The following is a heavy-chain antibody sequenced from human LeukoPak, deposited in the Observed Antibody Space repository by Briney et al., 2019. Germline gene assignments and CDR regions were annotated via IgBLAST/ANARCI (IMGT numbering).Heavy chain of an antibody. J-gene: IGHJ4*02. CDR3: ARRGRRAYDSGSYHDY. V-gene: IGHV4-39*01. D-gene: IGHD3-10*01. Sequence: PSETLSLTCTVSGGSISSSSYYWGWIRQPPGKGLEWIGSIYYSGSTYYNPSLKSRVTISVDTSKNQFSLKLSSVTAADTAVYYCARRGRRAYDSGSYHDYWGQGTLVTVSS. CDR1: GGSISSSSYY. CDR2: IYYSGST.